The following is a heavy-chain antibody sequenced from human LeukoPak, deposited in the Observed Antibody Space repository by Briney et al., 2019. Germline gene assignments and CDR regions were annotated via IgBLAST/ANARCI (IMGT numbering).Heavy chain of an antibody. D-gene: IGHD5-18*01. J-gene: IGHJ3*02. V-gene: IGHV3-11*01. CDR2: ISTGGSTI. CDR3: ARSEYSYGADAFDI. Sequence: PGGSLRLSCAASGFTFSDHYMSWIRQAPGKGLEWVSYISTGGSTIYYADSVKGRFTISRDNAKNSLYLQMNSLRAEDTAVYFCARSEYSYGADAFDIWGQGTMVTVSS. CDR1: GFTFSDHY.